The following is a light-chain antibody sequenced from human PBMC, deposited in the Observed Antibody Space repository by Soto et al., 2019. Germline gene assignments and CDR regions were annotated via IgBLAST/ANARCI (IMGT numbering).Light chain of an antibody. CDR2: EVT. Sequence: QSALTQPPSASGSPGQSVTISCTGTSSDVGRYNYVSWYQQHPGKAPKPMIYEVTKRPSGVPDRFSGSKSGNTASLTVSGLQAEDEATYFCGSYAGSNIMIFGGGTKVTVL. V-gene: IGLV2-8*01. CDR3: GSYAGSNIMI. J-gene: IGLJ2*01. CDR1: SSDVGRYNY.